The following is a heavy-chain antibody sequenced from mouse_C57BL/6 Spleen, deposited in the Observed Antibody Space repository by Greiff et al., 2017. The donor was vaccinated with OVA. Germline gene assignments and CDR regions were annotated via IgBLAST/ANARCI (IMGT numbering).Heavy chain of an antibody. J-gene: IGHJ4*01. Sequence: EVQLQQSGPELVKPGASVKISCKASGYTFTDYYMNWVKQSHGKSLEWIGDINPNNGGTSYNQKFKGKATLTVDKSSSTAYMELRSLTSEDSAVYYYARGGRGYAMDYWGQGTSVTVSS. CDR2: INPNNGGT. V-gene: IGHV1-26*01. CDR1: GYTFTDYY. CDR3: ARGGRGYAMDY.